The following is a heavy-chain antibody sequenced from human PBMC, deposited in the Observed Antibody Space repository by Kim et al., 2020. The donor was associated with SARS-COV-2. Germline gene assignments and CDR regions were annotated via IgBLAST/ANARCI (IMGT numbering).Heavy chain of an antibody. J-gene: IGHJ3*02. D-gene: IGHD6-13*01. CDR3: ARPVAAAAHRDAFDI. V-gene: IGHV1-69*02. Sequence: QKFQGRVTITADKSTSTAYMELSSLRSEDTAVYYCARPVAAAAHRDAFDIWGQGTMVTVSS.